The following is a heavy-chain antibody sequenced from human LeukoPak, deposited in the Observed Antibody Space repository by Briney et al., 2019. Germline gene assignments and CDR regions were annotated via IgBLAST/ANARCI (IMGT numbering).Heavy chain of an antibody. CDR2: IRQDGSER. CDR3: AKGGANYYDSSGYRLGAFDI. D-gene: IGHD3-22*01. J-gene: IGHJ3*02. CDR1: GFTFHNHW. Sequence: GGSLRLSCAASGFTFHNHWMSWVRQAPGKGLEWVANIRQDGSERYYVDSVKGRFTISRDNSKNTLYLQMNSLRAEDTAVYYCAKGGANYYDSSGYRLGAFDIWGQGTMVTVSS. V-gene: IGHV3-7*01.